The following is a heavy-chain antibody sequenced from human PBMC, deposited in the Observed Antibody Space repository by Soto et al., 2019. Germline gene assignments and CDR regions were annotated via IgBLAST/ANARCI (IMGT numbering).Heavy chain of an antibody. V-gene: IGHV1-69*02. CDR2: IIPNLGIA. CDR3: AISDALRYFDWLAFDY. CDR1: PGTFSSYT. Sequence: ASVNLSCKASPGTFSSYTISWVRQAPGQGLEWMGRIIPNLGIANCAQKFQGRVTITADKSMSTAYMELSSLRSEDTAVYYCAISDALRYFDWLAFDYWGQGTLVTVSS. J-gene: IGHJ4*02. D-gene: IGHD3-9*01.